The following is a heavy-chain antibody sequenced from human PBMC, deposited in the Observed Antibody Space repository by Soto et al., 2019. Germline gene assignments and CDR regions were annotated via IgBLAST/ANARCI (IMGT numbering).Heavy chain of an antibody. D-gene: IGHD2-2*03. V-gene: IGHV4-30-4*01. Sequence: SETLSLTCTVSGGSISSGDYYWSWIRQPPGKGLEWIGYIYYSGSTYYNPSLKSRVTISVDTSKNQFSLKLSSVTAADTAVYYCAHGSDYYYYGMDVWGQGTTVTVSS. CDR2: IYYSGST. CDR3: AHGSDYYYYGMDV. CDR1: GGSISSGDYY. J-gene: IGHJ6*02.